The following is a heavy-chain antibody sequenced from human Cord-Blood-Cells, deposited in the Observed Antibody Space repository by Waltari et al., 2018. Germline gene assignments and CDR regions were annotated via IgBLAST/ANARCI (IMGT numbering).Heavy chain of an antibody. V-gene: IGHV3-43*02. CDR2: MSEDGGST. Sequence: EVQLVESGGGVVQPGGSLRLSCAASGFTFDDYAMHWVRQAPGKGLVWVSSMSEDGGSTDYADSVKGRFTISKDNSKYSLYLQMNSLRTEDTALSYCAKGISLPPDYWRQGTLVTVSS. J-gene: IGHJ4*02. CDR3: AKGISLPPDY. CDR1: GFTFDDYA.